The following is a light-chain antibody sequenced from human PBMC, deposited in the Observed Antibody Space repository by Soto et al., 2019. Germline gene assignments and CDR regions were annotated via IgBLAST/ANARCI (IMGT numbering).Light chain of an antibody. CDR1: QGISSY. CDR3: QQLNSYPFT. V-gene: IGKV1-9*01. CDR2: AAC. J-gene: IGKJ4*01. Sequence: DIQLTQSPSFLSASVGDRVTITCRASQGISSYLAWYQQKPGKAPKLLIYAACTLQSGVPSRFSGSGSGTEFTLTISSLQPEDFATYYCQQLNSYPFTFGGGTKVEIK.